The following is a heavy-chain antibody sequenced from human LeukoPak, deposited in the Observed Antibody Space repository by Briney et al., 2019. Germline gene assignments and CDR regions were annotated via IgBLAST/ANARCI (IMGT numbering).Heavy chain of an antibody. V-gene: IGHV4-34*01. CDR2: INHSGST. J-gene: IGHJ5*02. CDR1: GGSFSGYY. Sequence: SETLSLTCAVYGGSFSGYYWSWIRQPPGKGLEWIGEINHSGSTNYNPSLKSQVTISVDTSKNQFSLKLSSVTAADTAVYYCARGLGYCSSTSCAGYWFDPWGQGTLVTVSS. CDR3: ARGLGYCSSTSCAGYWFDP. D-gene: IGHD2-2*01.